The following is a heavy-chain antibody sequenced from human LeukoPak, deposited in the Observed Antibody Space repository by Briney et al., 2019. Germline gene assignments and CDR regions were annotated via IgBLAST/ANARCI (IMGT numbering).Heavy chain of an antibody. J-gene: IGHJ5*02. Sequence: ETLSLTCTVSGGSISSSYWSWIRQPPGKGLEWIRYIYYSGSTNYNPSLKSRVTISVDTSKNQFSLKLSSVTAADTAVYYCARGDCSSTSCPFDPWGQGTLVTVSS. D-gene: IGHD2-2*01. CDR3: ARGDCSSTSCPFDP. CDR2: IYYSGST. CDR1: GGSISSSY. V-gene: IGHV4-59*01.